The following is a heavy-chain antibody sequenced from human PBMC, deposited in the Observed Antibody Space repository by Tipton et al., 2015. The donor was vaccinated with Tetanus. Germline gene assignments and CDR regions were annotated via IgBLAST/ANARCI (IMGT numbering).Heavy chain of an antibody. Sequence: SLRLSCAASGFTFSDYYMSWIRQAPGKGLEWVSYISSSGSTIYYADSVKGRFTISRDNAKNSLYLQMNSLRAEDTALYYCARASQDGSGYYPGTTFVYWGQGTLVTVSS. J-gene: IGHJ4*02. D-gene: IGHD3-22*01. CDR3: ARASQDGSGYYPGTTFVY. CDR2: ISSSGSTI. V-gene: IGHV3-11*01. CDR1: GFTFSDYY.